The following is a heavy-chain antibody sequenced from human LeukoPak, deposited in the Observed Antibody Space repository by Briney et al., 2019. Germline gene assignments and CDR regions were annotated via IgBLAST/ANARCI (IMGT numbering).Heavy chain of an antibody. V-gene: IGHV3-30*04. J-gene: IGHJ5*02. D-gene: IGHD3-10*01. CDR3: ARDRSQEFDP. Sequence: GGSLRLSCAASRFTFRNYAMHWVRQAPGKGLEWLAVISSDGTNKDYADSVKGRFSISRDNSKNTLYLQMNRLRADDTAVYYCARDRSQEFDPWGQGTLVTVSS. CDR1: RFTFRNYA. CDR2: ISSDGTNK.